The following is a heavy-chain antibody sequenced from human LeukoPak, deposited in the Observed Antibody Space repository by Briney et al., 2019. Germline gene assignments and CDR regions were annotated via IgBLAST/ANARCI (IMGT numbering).Heavy chain of an antibody. Sequence: SETLSLTCTVSGGSISSGGYYWSWIRQHPGKGLEWIGYIYYSGSTYYNPSLKSRVTISVDTSKNQFSLKLSSVTAADTAVYYCARDGLVAKTTPTIFGWFDPWGQGTLVTVSS. CDR1: GGSISSGGYY. J-gene: IGHJ5*02. D-gene: IGHD3-3*01. V-gene: IGHV4-31*03. CDR3: ARDGLVAKTTPTIFGWFDP. CDR2: IYYSGST.